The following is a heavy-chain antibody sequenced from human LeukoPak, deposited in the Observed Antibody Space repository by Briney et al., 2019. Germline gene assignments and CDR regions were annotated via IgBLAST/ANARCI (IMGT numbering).Heavy chain of an antibody. D-gene: IGHD6-19*01. V-gene: IGHV1-18*01. CDR1: GYTFTNYG. CDR3: GRWSGGSAWRYHNGMDV. J-gene: IGHJ6*02. Sequence: ASVKVSCKTSGYTFTNYGISWVRQAPGQGLEWMGWINAYNGDTNSAQQFQGRVTMTTDTFTSTAYMELRSLRSDDTAAYYCGRWSGGSAWRYHNGMDVWGQGTTVTVSS. CDR2: INAYNGDT.